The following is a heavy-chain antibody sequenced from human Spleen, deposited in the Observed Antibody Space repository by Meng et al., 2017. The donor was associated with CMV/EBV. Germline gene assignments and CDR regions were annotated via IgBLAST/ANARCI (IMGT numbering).Heavy chain of an antibody. D-gene: IGHD5-18*01. CDR1: GFTFSSYA. Sequence: LSLTCVASGFTFSSYAMHWVRQAPGKGLEWVAVISYDGSNKYYADSVKGRFTISRDNSKNTLYLQMNSLRAEDTAVYYCAAPDTAMATGPDYWGQGTLVTVSS. CDR3: AAPDTAMATGPDY. V-gene: IGHV3-30-3*01. CDR2: ISYDGSNK. J-gene: IGHJ4*02.